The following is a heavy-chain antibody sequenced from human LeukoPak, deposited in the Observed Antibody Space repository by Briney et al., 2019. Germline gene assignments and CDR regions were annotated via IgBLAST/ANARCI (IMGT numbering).Heavy chain of an antibody. CDR1: GDSISSYY. D-gene: IGHD1-1*01. CDR2: IYYSGST. Sequence: SETLSLTCTVSGDSISSYYWSWIRQPPGKGLEWIGYIYYSGSTNYNPSLKSRVTISVDTSKNQFSLKLSSVTAADTAVYYCARGRGGGYWTAQPIDYWGQGTLVTVSS. CDR3: ARGRGGGYWTAQPIDY. J-gene: IGHJ4*02. V-gene: IGHV4-59*01.